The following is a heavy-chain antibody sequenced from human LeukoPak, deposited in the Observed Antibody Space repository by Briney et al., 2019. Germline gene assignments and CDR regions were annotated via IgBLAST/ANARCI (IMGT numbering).Heavy chain of an antibody. Sequence: SETLSLTCTVSGGSISSSSYYWGWIRQPPGKGLEWIGSIYYSGSTYYNPSLKSRVTISVDTSKNQFSLKLSSVTAADTAVYYCARLSSGWHGYFDYWGQGTLVTVSS. CDR1: GGSISSSSYY. CDR3: ARLSSGWHGYFDY. V-gene: IGHV4-39*01. CDR2: IYYSGST. D-gene: IGHD6-19*01. J-gene: IGHJ4*02.